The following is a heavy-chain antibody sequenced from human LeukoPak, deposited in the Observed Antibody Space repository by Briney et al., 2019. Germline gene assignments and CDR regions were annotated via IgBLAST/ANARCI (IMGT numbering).Heavy chain of an antibody. CDR3: ARAPGLYTAMVD. J-gene: IGHJ4*02. CDR1: GFTFSSYW. Sequence: PGGSLRLSCAASGFTFSSYWMTWVRQAPGKGLEWVANIKQDGSEKYYVDSVKGRFTISRDNAKNSLYLQMNSLRAEDTAAYYCARAPGLYTAMVDWGQGTLVTVSS. CDR2: IKQDGSEK. V-gene: IGHV3-7*01. D-gene: IGHD5-18*01.